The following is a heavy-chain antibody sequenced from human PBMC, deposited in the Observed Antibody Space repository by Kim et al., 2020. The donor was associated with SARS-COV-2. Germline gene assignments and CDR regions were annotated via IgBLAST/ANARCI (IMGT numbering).Heavy chain of an antibody. CDR1: GFTFSSYG. J-gene: IGHJ5*02. CDR3: AKAGGFGESHLNWFDP. CDR2: ISYDGSNK. V-gene: IGHV3-30*18. Sequence: GGSLRLSCAASGFTFSSYGMHWVRQAPGKGLEWVAVISYDGSNKYYADSVKGRFTISRDNSKNTLYLQMNSLRAEDTAVYYCAKAGGFGESHLNWFDPWGQGTLVTVSS. D-gene: IGHD3-10*01.